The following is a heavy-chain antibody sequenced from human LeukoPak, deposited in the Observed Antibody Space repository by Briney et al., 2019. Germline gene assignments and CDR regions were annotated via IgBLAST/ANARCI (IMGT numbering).Heavy chain of an antibody. Sequence: GGSLRLSCAASGFTFSNYWMNWVRQAPGKGLEWVSYISGSGSVIYYADSVKGRFTISRDNAKNSLYLQMNSLRTEDTALYYCARHLYGGDYWGQGTLVTVSS. CDR2: ISGSGSVI. V-gene: IGHV3-48*04. CDR3: ARHLYGGDY. CDR1: GFTFSNYW. J-gene: IGHJ4*02. D-gene: IGHD4-17*01.